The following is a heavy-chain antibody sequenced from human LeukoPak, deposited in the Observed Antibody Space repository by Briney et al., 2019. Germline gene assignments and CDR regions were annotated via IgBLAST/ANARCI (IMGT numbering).Heavy chain of an antibody. J-gene: IGHJ4*02. D-gene: IGHD6-19*01. CDR3: ASSTAVASGKYYFDY. CDR1: GFTGNNQY. CDR2: MFAGGTI. V-gene: IGHV3-53*01. Sequence: LRFYSSASGFTGNNQYMSRDRPAPGNGLVGVSIMFAGGTIYYAESVKGRFTISRDNSKNTLYLQMDSLRAEDTAVYYCASSTAVASGKYYFDYWGQGTLVTVSS.